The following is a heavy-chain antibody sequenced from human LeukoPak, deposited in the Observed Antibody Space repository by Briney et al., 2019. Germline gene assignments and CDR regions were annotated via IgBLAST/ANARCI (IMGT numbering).Heavy chain of an antibody. V-gene: IGHV1-69*06. CDR3: ARPSSGPTRAFDI. CDR1: GGTFSSYA. J-gene: IGHJ3*02. CDR2: IIPIFGTA. D-gene: IGHD6-25*01. Sequence: SVKVSCKASGGTFSSYAISWVRQAPGQGLEWMGGIIPIFGTANYAQKFQGRVTITADKSTSTAYMELSSLRSEDTAVYYCARPSSGPTRAFDIWGQGTMVTVSS.